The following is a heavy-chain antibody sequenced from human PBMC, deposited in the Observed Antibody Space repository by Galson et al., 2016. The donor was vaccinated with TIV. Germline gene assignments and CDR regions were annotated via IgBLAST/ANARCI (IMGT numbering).Heavy chain of an antibody. CDR3: DRGDYGDYEVGSMDY. V-gene: IGHV3-30*04. D-gene: IGHD4-17*01. CDR1: GFTSSASF. CDR2: VSYDGTKK. J-gene: IGHJ4*02. Sequence: SLRLPCGGSGFTSSASFMHWLRQAPGKGVPWVAVVSYDGTKKNHADCVMGRFSLSRDNTKKTISLQMSSLRPEYTALYYCDRGDYGDYEVGSMDYWGQGSLVTVSS.